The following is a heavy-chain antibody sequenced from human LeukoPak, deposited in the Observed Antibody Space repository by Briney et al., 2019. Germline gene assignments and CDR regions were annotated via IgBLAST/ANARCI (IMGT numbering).Heavy chain of an antibody. V-gene: IGHV3-66*01. CDR3: ARAFLAAAGDAFDI. D-gene: IGHD6-13*01. J-gene: IGHJ3*02. CDR2: IYSGGST. CDR1: GFTFSSYA. Sequence: PGGSLRHSCAASGFTFSSYAMSWVRQAPGKGLEWVSVIYSGGSTYYADSVKGRFTISRDNAKNSLYLQMNSLRAEDTAVYYCARAFLAAAGDAFDIWGQGTMVTVSS.